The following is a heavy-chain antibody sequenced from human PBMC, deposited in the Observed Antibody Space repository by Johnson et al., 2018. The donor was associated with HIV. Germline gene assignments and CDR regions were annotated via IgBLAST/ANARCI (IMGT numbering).Heavy chain of an antibody. Sequence: QVQLVESGGVAVQPGGSLRLSCAASGFTFSSYAMHWVRQAPGKGLEWVAVISYDGSNKYYADSVKGRFPISRDNSKNTLYLQMSSLRVEDTAVYYCAKVFSDNWNLASSLDDAFNIWGQGTMVTVSS. J-gene: IGHJ3*02. CDR2: ISYDGSNK. V-gene: IGHV3-30-3*01. CDR3: AKVFSDNWNLASSLDDAFNI. D-gene: IGHD1-1*01. CDR1: GFTFSSYA.